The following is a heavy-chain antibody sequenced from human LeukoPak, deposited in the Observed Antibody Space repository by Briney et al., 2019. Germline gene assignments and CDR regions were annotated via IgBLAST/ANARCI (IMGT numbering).Heavy chain of an antibody. CDR3: ARVGIAVAVSYWYFDL. Sequence: GGSLRLSCAASGFTFSSYGMHWVRQAPGKGLEWVAVIWYDGSNKYYADSVKGRFTISRDNAKNSLYLQMNSLRAEDTAVYYCARVGIAVAVSYWYFDLWGRGTLVTVSS. CDR1: GFTFSSYG. D-gene: IGHD6-19*01. CDR2: IWYDGSNK. J-gene: IGHJ2*01. V-gene: IGHV3-33*01.